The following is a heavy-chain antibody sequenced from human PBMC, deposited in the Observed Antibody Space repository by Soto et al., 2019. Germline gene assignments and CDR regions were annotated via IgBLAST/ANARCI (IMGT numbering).Heavy chain of an antibody. CDR1: GGSISSSSYY. D-gene: IGHD3-9*01. CDR3: ARHVGVLTGYYNHYYYMDV. Sequence: SETLSLTCTVSGGSISSSSYYWGWIRQPPGKGLEWIGSIYYSGSTYYNPSLKSRVTISVDTSKNQFSLKLSSVTAADTAVYYCARHVGVLTGYYNHYYYMDVRDKGPTVTVSS. V-gene: IGHV4-39*01. J-gene: IGHJ6*03. CDR2: IYYSGST.